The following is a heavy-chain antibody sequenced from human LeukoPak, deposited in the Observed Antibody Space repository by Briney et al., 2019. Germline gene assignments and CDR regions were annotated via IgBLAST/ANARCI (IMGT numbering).Heavy chain of an antibody. V-gene: IGHV1-2*02. CDR2: INPNSGGT. D-gene: IGHD6-19*01. CDR3: ARESGVAVAQRNAFDI. J-gene: IGHJ3*02. Sequence: GASVKVSCKASGYTFTGYYMHWVRQAPGLGLEWMGWINPNSGGTNYAQKFQGRVTMTRDTSISTAYMELSRLRSDDTAVYYCARESGVAVAQRNAFDIWGQGTMVTVSS. CDR1: GYTFTGYY.